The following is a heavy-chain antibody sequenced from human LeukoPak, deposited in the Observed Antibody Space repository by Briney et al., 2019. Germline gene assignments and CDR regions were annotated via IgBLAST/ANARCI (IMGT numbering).Heavy chain of an antibody. V-gene: IGHV1-46*01. CDR1: GYTFTGYY. CDR2: INPSGGST. CDR3: AREDCSSTSCYYFGY. J-gene: IGHJ4*02. D-gene: IGHD2-2*01. Sequence: ASVKVSCKASGYTFTGYYMHWVRQAPGQGLEWMGIINPSGGSTSYAQKFQGRVTMTRDTSTSTVYMELSSLRSEDTAVYYCAREDCSSTSCYYFGYWGQGTLVTVSS.